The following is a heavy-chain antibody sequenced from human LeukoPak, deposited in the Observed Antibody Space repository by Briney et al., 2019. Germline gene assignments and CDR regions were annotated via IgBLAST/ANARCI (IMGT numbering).Heavy chain of an antibody. Sequence: GGSLRLSCAASGFTFSSYSMNWVRQAPGKGLEWVSYISSSSSTIYYADSVKGRFTISRDNAKNSLYLQMNSLRAEDTAVYYCARKTTYYYGSGSMDVWGKGTTVTVSS. CDR2: ISSSSSTI. CDR3: ARKTTYYYGSGSMDV. V-gene: IGHV3-48*01. J-gene: IGHJ6*03. D-gene: IGHD3-10*01. CDR1: GFTFSSYS.